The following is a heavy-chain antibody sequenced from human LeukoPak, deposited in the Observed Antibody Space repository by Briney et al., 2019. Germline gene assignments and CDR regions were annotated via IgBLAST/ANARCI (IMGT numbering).Heavy chain of an antibody. CDR3: ARKTYYGSGSYYWFDP. CDR2: IYYSGST. CDR1: GGSISSYY. V-gene: IGHV4-59*01. Sequence: PSETLSLTCTVSGGSISSYYWSWIRQPPGKGLEWIGYIYYSGSTNYNPSLKSRVTISVDTSKNQFSLKLSSVTAADTAVYYCARKTYYGSGSYYWFDPWGQGTLVTVSS. D-gene: IGHD3-10*01. J-gene: IGHJ5*02.